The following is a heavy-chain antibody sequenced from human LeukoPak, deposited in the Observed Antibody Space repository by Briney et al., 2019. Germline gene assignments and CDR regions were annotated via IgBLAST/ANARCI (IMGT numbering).Heavy chain of an antibody. CDR1: GFTFSNYA. J-gene: IGHJ6*03. V-gene: IGHV3-23*01. D-gene: IGHD2-21*02. Sequence: PGGSLRLSCEASGFTFSNYAMAWVRQSPGKGLEWVSGITGSGGHTYYADSVKGRFTSSRDNSKNTLYLQMNSLRAEDTAVYYCTKDLTDYHSYYPDVWGKGTTVIVSS. CDR3: TKDLTDYHSYYPDV. CDR2: ITGSGGHT.